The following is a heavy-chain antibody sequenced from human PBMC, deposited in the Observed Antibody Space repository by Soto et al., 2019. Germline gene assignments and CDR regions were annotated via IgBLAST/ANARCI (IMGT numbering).Heavy chain of an antibody. CDR2: INPDTGFT. CDR1: GYVFPDYL. J-gene: IGHJ4*02. V-gene: IGHV1-2*02. CDR3: ARSAQYSASLEFDY. D-gene: IGHD1-1*01. Sequence: QVQLLQSGAEVKKPGASVRVSCKASGYVFPDYLIHRVRQAPGQGLEWMGWINPDTGFTVYAQNFQGRVNMSSDTPVTSVSMELSRLRSGDTALYYCARSAQYSASLEFDYWGQGTLVAVSS.